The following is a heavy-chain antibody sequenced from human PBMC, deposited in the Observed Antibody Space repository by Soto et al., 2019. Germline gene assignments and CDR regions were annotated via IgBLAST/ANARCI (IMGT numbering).Heavy chain of an antibody. CDR2: ISGGGGTT. Sequence: GSLRLSCAASGFTFSSYGMSWVRQAPGKGLEWVSVISGGGGTTYYADSVKGRFTISRDNSKNTLYLQMNSLRAEDTAVYYCAKGILDYGDYFIDYWGQGTLVTVSS. CDR3: AKGILDYGDYFIDY. V-gene: IGHV3-23*01. D-gene: IGHD4-17*01. J-gene: IGHJ4*02. CDR1: GFTFSSYG.